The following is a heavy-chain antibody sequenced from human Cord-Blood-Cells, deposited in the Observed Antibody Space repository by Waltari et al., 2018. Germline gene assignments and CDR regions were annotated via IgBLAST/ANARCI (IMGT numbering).Heavy chain of an antibody. CDR1: GYTFTGYY. CDR3: AREKGDAFDI. J-gene: IGHJ3*02. CDR2: MNPNRGGT. Sequence: QVQLVQSGAEVKKPGASVKVSCKASGYTFTGYYMPWVRQAPGQGLEWMGWMNPNRGGTNEAQKCQGRVTMTRDTSISTAYMELSRLRSDDTAVDYCAREKGDAFDIWGQGTMVTVSS. V-gene: IGHV1-2*02.